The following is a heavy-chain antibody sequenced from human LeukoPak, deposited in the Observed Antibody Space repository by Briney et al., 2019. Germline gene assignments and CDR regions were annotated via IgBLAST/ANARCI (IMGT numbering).Heavy chain of an antibody. Sequence: GGSLRLSCAASGFTFSSYWMHWVGHAPGKGLVWGSGINSDGSSTKYADSVKGRFTISRDNAKNTLYLQMNSLRDEDTAVYYCARENIVAYYFDYWGQGALVTVSS. J-gene: IGHJ4*02. V-gene: IGHV3-74*03. CDR1: GFTFSSYW. CDR3: ARENIVAYYFDY. CDR2: INSDGSST. D-gene: IGHD5-12*01.